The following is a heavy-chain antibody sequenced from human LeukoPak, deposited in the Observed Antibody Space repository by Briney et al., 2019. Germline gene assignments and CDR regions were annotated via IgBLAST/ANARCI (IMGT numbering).Heavy chain of an antibody. V-gene: IGHV1-69*04. J-gene: IGHJ5*02. Sequence: ASVKVSCKASGGTFSSYAISWVRQAPGQGLEWMGRIIPILGIANYAQKFQGRVTITADKSTSTAYMELSSLRSEDTAVYYCARETGNYVSFWFDPWGQGTLVTVSS. CDR2: IIPILGIA. CDR3: ARETGNYVSFWFDP. D-gene: IGHD4-11*01. CDR1: GGTFSSYA.